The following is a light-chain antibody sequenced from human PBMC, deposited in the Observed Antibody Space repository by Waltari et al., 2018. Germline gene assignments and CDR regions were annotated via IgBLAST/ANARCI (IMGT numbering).Light chain of an antibody. J-gene: IGLJ3*02. Sequence: QTVVTQEPSLSVSPGGTVTLTCALSSGSISTTSYATWYQQSPGPAPRTLVYKANSRSSGVPDRFSGSILGNKAALTIAGAQADDESDYYCALYMGSGIWVFGGGTKLTVL. CDR3: ALYMGSGIWV. CDR2: KAN. V-gene: IGLV8-61*01. CDR1: SGSISTTSY.